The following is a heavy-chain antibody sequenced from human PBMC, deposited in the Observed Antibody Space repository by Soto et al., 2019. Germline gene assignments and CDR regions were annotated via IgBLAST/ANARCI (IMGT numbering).Heavy chain of an antibody. J-gene: IGHJ3*02. CDR2: INYKIDYT. D-gene: IGHD3-9*01. V-gene: IGHV1-18*01. CDR3: ARASYFGPTPAPFDS. CDR1: GYTFTNYG. Sequence: QVQLVQSGAEVKKPGASVKVSCKASGYTFTNYGFSWVRQAPGQGLEWLGWINYKIDYTKYAQKLQDRVTLTANTTTRTAYMGLRDLISDDTAVYYCARASYFGPTPAPFDSWGQGTMVTVSS.